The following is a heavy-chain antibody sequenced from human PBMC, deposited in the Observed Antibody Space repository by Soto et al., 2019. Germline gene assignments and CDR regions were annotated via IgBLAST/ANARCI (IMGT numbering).Heavy chain of an antibody. V-gene: IGHV3-23*01. CDR2: ISGSGGST. Sequence: EVQLLESGGGLVQPGGSLRLSCAASGFTFSSYAMSWVRQAPGKGLEWVSAISGSGGSTYYADSVKGRFTISRDNSKNKLYLQMTSLRAEDTAVYYCAKIKRSLWDVDAFDIWGQGTMVTVSS. CDR1: GFTFSSYA. CDR3: AKIKRSLWDVDAFDI. J-gene: IGHJ3*02. D-gene: IGHD1-26*01.